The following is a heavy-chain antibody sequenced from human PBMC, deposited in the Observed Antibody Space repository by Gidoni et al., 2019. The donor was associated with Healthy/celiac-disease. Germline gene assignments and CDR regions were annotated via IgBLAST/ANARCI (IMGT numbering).Heavy chain of an antibody. CDR1: GGSISSSSYY. V-gene: IGHV4-39*01. J-gene: IGHJ5*02. D-gene: IGHD3-22*01. CDR2: ISYSGST. CDR3: ARHLNLGYYDRSGARSSSNWFDP. Sequence: QLQLQESGPGLVKPSETLSLTCTVSGGSISSSSYYWGWIRQPPGKGLEWIGSISYSGSTYYHPYRKSQVNIAVDTSKNQFYLKLSSVTAAEKAVYYCARHLNLGYYDRSGARSSSNWFDPWGQGTRVTVSS.